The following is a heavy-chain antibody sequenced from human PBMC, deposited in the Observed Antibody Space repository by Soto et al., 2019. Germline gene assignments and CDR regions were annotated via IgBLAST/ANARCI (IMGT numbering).Heavy chain of an antibody. D-gene: IGHD2-2*01. V-gene: IGHV1-8*01. CDR2: MNPNSGNT. Sequence: ASVKVSCKASGYTFTSYDINWVRQATGQGLERMGWMNPNSGNTGYAQKFQGRVTMTRNTSISTAYMELSSLRSEDTAVYYCARGAGGGIVVVPAAMRYWFDPWGQGSLVTVSS. J-gene: IGHJ5*02. CDR1: GYTFTSYD. CDR3: ARGAGGGIVVVPAAMRYWFDP.